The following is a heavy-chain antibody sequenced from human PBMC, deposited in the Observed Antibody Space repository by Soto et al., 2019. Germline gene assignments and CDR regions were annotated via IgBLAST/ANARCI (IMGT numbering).Heavy chain of an antibody. CDR2: IRYDGSER. J-gene: IGHJ4*02. V-gene: IGHV3-7*05. CDR3: ARGHYGDGLG. D-gene: IGHD4-17*01. Sequence: EVQLVESGGGLVQPGGSLRLSCAASGFTFSNFWMTWVRQPPGKGLEWVANIRYDGSERYHVDSMKGRFTISRDNAKNSLYLQMNSLRVEDTAMYYCARGHYGDGLGWGQGTLVTVSS. CDR1: GFTFSNFW.